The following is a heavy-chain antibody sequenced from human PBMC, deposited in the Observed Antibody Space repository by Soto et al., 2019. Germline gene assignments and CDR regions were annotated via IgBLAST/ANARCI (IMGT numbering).Heavy chain of an antibody. CDR2: ISYDGSNK. CDR1: GFTFSSYA. D-gene: IGHD2-15*01. Sequence: AGGSLRLSXAASGFTFSSYAMHWVRQAPGKGLEWVAVISYDGSNKYYADSVKGRFTISRDNSKNTLYLQMNSLRAEDTAVYYCARPNPPDIVVVVAANDWFDPWGQGTLVTVSS. V-gene: IGHV3-30-3*01. J-gene: IGHJ5*02. CDR3: ARPNPPDIVVVVAANDWFDP.